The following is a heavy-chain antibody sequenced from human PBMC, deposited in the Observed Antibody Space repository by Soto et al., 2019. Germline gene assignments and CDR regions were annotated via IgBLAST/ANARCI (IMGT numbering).Heavy chain of an antibody. CDR1: GGSSSGYY. CDR3: ASQSPSTYVFWSGYYRPPYYYYYMDV. V-gene: IGHV4-34*01. CDR2: INHSGST. J-gene: IGHJ6*03. Sequence: SETLSLTCAVYGGSSSGYYWSWIRQPPGKGLEWIGEINHSGSTNYNPSLKSRVTISVDTSNNQFSLKLSSVTAADTAVYYCASQSPSTYVFWSGYYRPPYYYYYMDVWGKGTTVTVSS. D-gene: IGHD3-3*01.